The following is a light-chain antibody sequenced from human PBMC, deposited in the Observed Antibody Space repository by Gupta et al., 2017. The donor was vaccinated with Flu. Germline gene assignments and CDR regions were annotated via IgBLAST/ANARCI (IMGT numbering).Light chain of an antibody. CDR2: DNN. J-gene: IGLJ3*02. CDR1: SSNIGNNY. Sequence: QYGVTQQNSIWEAPGQQVTISCSGSSSNIGNNYVCWYQQLPGTAPKLLTYDNNRRPSGIPDRFSGSKPGTSATLGITALQTGDDANYYCGTWDSSLSGGVFGGGTKVTVL. V-gene: IGLV1-51*01. CDR3: GTWDSSLSGGV.